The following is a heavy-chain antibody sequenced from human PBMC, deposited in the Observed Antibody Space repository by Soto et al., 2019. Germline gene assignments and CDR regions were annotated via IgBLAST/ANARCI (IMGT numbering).Heavy chain of an antibody. CDR2: INHSGST. Sequence: QVQLQQWRAGLLKPSETLSLTCAVYGGSFSGYYWSWIRQPPGKGLEWIGEINHSGSTNYNPSLKSRVTILVDTSKNQFSLKLSSVTAADTAVYYCARGYGGDLDYWGQGTLVTVSS. D-gene: IGHD4-17*01. J-gene: IGHJ4*02. CDR1: GGSFSGYY. CDR3: ARGYGGDLDY. V-gene: IGHV4-34*01.